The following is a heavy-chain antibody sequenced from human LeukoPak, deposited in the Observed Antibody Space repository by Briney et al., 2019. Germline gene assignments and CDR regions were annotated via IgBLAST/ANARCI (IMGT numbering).Heavy chain of an antibody. Sequence: ASVKVSCKASGYTFTSYGISWVRQAPGQGLEWMGIINPSGGSTSYAQKFQGRVTMTRDMSTSTVYMELSSLRSEDTAVYYCARDLGSGYYYRWFDPWGQGTLVTVSS. CDR1: GYTFTSYG. V-gene: IGHV1-46*01. J-gene: IGHJ5*02. CDR3: ARDLGSGYYYRWFDP. CDR2: INPSGGST. D-gene: IGHD3-22*01.